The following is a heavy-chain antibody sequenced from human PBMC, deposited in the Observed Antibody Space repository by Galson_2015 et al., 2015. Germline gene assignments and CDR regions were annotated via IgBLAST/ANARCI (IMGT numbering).Heavy chain of an antibody. D-gene: IGHD6-19*01. CDR1: GFTLSSHA. J-gene: IGHJ4*02. Sequence: SLRLSCAASGFTLSSHAMSWVRQAPGRGLEWVSAISGSGRITFYTDSVKGRFTISRDNSKNTLYVQMNSLTAEDTAVYYCATHREQWLVSRVNYYFDYWGQGNVVTVSS. CDR3: ATHREQWLVSRVNYYFDY. V-gene: IGHV3-23*01. CDR2: ISGSGRIT.